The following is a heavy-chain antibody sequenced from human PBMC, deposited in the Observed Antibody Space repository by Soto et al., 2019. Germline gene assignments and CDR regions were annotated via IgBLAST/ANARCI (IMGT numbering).Heavy chain of an antibody. CDR3: ARSQYDFWSGYSNYYFDY. J-gene: IGHJ4*02. Sequence: SETLSLTCTVSGGSISSGDYYWSWIRQPPGKGLEWIGYIYYSGSTYCNPSLKSRVTISVDTSKNQFSLKLSSVTAADTAVYYCARSQYDFWSGYSNYYFDYWGQGTLVTAPQ. CDR2: IYYSGST. D-gene: IGHD3-3*01. V-gene: IGHV4-30-4*01. CDR1: GGSISSGDYY.